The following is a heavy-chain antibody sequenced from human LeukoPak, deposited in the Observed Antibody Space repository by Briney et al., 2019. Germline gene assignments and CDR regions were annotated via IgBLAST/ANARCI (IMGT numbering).Heavy chain of an antibody. CDR2: INHSGST. J-gene: IGHJ4*02. CDR1: GGSFSGYY. V-gene: IGHV4-34*01. Sequence: SETLSLTCAVYGGSFSGYYWSWIRQPPGKGLEWIGEINHSGSTNYNPSLKSRVTMSVDTSKNQFSLKLSSVTAADTAVYYCARHGSLPDYWGQGTLVTVSS. CDR3: ARHGSLPDY.